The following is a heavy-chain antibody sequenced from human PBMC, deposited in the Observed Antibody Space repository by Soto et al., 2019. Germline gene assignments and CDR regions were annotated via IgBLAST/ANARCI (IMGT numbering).Heavy chain of an antibody. CDR1: GFSLSTSGVG. Sequence: QITLKESGPTLVKPTQTLTLTCTFSGFSLSTSGVGVGWIRQPPGKALEWLALIYCDGDNCYSPSLKSRLAITKDISKNQVVLGMTNMDPADTATYYCAHRLSGAYYDYWGQGTLVTVSS. CDR3: AHRLSGAYYDY. V-gene: IGHV2-5*02. CDR2: IYCDGDN. D-gene: IGHD1-26*01. J-gene: IGHJ4*02.